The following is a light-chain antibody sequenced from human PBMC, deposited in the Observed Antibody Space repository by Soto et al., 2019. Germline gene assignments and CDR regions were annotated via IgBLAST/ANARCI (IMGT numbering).Light chain of an antibody. Sequence: QSVLTQPVAVSGSPGQSITISCTGTSSGVSGFNYVSWYQHHPGKAPKLIIYEVVNRPSGVSNRFSGSKSGTTASLTISGLQAEDESDYYCTSYTTSSPLFGGGTKLTVL. J-gene: IGLJ2*01. CDR1: SSGVSGFNY. CDR3: TSYTTSSPL. CDR2: EVV. V-gene: IGLV2-14*01.